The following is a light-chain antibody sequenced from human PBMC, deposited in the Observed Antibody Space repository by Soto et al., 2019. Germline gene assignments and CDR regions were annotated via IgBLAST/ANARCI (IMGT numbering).Light chain of an antibody. V-gene: IGKV1-39*01. CDR2: GAS. Sequence: DIQMTQSPSSLSASVGDRVTITCRASQNTRNYLNWYQPKPGKAPXXLVYGASSLQSGVPSRFSGSGSGTDFTLTISNLQPEDFATYYCQQSYSLWTFGQGTKVDI. J-gene: IGKJ1*01. CDR3: QQSYSLWT. CDR1: QNTRNY.